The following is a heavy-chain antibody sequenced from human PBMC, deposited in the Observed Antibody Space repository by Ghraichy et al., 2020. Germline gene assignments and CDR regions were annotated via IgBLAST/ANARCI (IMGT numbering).Heavy chain of an antibody. CDR1: GFTFSDFY. J-gene: IGHJ6*02. Sequence: GGSLRLSCAASGFTFSDFYMSWVRQAPGKGLEWISYISNGSHFADYADSVKGRFTVSRDNAKNSLYLQMTGLRAADTAIYFCARDVYHPITPSTSVYYGMDVWGQGTTVTISS. CDR2: ISNGSHFA. D-gene: IGHD2-2*02. CDR3: ARDVYHPITPSTSVYYGMDV. V-gene: IGHV3-11*05.